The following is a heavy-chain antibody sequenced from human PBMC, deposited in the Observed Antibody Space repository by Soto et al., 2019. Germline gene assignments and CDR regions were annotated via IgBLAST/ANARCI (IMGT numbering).Heavy chain of an antibody. CDR2: MYHGGRT. Sequence: LSETLSLTCPVSGDSVTNYFWSWMRQPPGKGLEWIGHMYHGGRTNYSPSLKSRVTMSLDSSKNQFSLNLSPVTAADTAVYFCARDPGYCTNGVCPIFDFWGQGVLVTVSS. V-gene: IGHV4-59*02. CDR1: GDSVTNYF. J-gene: IGHJ4*02. CDR3: ARDPGYCTNGVCPIFDF. D-gene: IGHD2-8*01.